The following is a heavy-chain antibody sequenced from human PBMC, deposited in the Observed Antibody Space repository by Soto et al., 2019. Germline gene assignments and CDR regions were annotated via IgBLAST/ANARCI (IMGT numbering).Heavy chain of an antibody. Sequence: QVQLQESGPGLVKPSQTLSLTCTVSGGSISSGGYYWSWIRQHPGKGLEWIGYIYYSGSTYYNPSLKSRVPISVDTSKNQFSLKLSSVTAADTAVYYCARSSTSANYFDYWGQGTLVTVSS. V-gene: IGHV4-31*03. J-gene: IGHJ4*02. CDR3: ARSSTSANYFDY. CDR2: IYYSGST. CDR1: GGSISSGGYY. D-gene: IGHD2-2*01.